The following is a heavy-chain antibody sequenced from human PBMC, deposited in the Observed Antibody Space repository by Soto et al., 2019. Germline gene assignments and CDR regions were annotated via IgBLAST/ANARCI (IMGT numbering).Heavy chain of an antibody. CDR1: GFTFSSYS. V-gene: IGHV3-21*01. Sequence: PGGSLRLSCAASGFTFSSYSMNWVRQAPGKGLEWVPSISSSSSYIYYADSVKGRFTISRDNAKNSLYLQMNSLRAEDTAVYYCATDFAASSDYYDSSGYYYYFGCQGQGSLGSASS. D-gene: IGHD3-22*01. CDR2: ISSSSSYI. J-gene: IGHJ4*01. CDR3: ATDFAASSDYYDSSGYYYYFGC.